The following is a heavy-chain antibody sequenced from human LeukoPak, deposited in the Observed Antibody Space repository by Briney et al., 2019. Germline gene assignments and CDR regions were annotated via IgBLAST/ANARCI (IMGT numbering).Heavy chain of an antibody. D-gene: IGHD6-19*01. J-gene: IGHJ4*02. V-gene: IGHV3-23*01. CDR1: GFTFSSYA. Sequence: GGSLRLSCAASGFTFSSYAMSWVRQAPGKGLEWVSAIGGSGGSTYYADSVKGRFTISRDNSKNTLYLQMNSLRAEDTAVYYCAKVQDPSGWYADYWGQGTLVTVSS. CDR3: AKVQDPSGWYADY. CDR2: IGGSGGST.